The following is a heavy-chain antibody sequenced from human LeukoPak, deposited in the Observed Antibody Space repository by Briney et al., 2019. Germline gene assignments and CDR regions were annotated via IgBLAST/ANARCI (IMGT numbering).Heavy chain of an antibody. CDR3: ARWTRMRGGYFDY. V-gene: IGHV1-2*02. CDR2: INPNSGGT. D-gene: IGHD2-15*01. Sequence: ASVKVSCKASGYTFTGYYMHWVRQAPGQGLEWMGWINPNSGGTNYAQKFQGRVTMTRDTSISTAYMELSRLRSDDTAVYYCARWTRMRGGYFDYWGQGTLVTVSS. CDR1: GYTFTGYY. J-gene: IGHJ4*02.